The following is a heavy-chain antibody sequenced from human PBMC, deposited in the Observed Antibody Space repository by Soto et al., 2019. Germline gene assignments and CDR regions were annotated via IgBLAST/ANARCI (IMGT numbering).Heavy chain of an antibody. CDR1: GYTFTSYA. Sequence: QVQLVQSGAEVKKPGASVKVSCKASGYTFTSYAMHWVRQAPGQRLEWMGWINAGNGNTKYSQKFQGRVTMTRDTSASTAYMELSSLRSEDTAVYYCARGVTGTTLVWFDPWGQGTLVTVSS. J-gene: IGHJ5*02. CDR2: INAGNGNT. V-gene: IGHV1-3*01. D-gene: IGHD1-7*01. CDR3: ARGVTGTTLVWFDP.